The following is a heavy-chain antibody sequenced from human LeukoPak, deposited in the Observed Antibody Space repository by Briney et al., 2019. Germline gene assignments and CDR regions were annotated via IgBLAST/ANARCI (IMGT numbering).Heavy chain of an antibody. CDR3: AKFWSGYYTD. V-gene: IGHV1-69*06. Sequence: ASVKVSCKASGDTFGTFSFNWVRQAPSEGLEWLGGLTPLAGTPNYAQKFQGRLTISADKSTGTVYMELSRLTSEDTAVYFCAKFWSGYYTDWGQGTLVSVSS. D-gene: IGHD3-3*01. J-gene: IGHJ4*02. CDR2: LTPLAGTP. CDR1: GDTFGTFS.